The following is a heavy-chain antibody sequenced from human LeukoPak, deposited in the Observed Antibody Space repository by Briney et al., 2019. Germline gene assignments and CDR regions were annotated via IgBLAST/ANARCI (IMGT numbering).Heavy chain of an antibody. Sequence: PSETLSLTCTVFGGSISSGSYYWGWIRQPPGKGLEWIGSIYYSGSTYYNPSLKSRVTISVDTSKNQFSLKLSSVTAADTAVYYCARRVIAAAGFAYYFDNWGQGTLVTVSS. D-gene: IGHD6-13*01. J-gene: IGHJ4*02. CDR1: GGSISSGSYY. V-gene: IGHV4-39*01. CDR3: ARRVIAAAGFAYYFDN. CDR2: IYYSGST.